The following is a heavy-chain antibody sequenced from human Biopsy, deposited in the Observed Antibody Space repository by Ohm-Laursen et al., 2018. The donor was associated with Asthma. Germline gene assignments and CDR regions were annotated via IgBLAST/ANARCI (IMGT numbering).Heavy chain of an antibody. J-gene: IGHJ4*02. D-gene: IGHD5-24*01. CDR3: ARVKDGYNFDY. CDR1: GGSISSGGYS. Sequence: TLSLTCAVSGGSISSGGYSWSWIRQPPGKGLEWIGYIYHSGSTYYNPSLKIRVTISVDRSKNQFSLKLSSVTAADTAVYYCARVKDGYNFDYWGQGTLVTVPS. CDR2: IYHSGST. V-gene: IGHV4-30-2*01.